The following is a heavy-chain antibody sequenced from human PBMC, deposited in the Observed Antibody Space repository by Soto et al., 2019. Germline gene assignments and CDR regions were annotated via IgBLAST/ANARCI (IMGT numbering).Heavy chain of an antibody. CDR1: GFTFSSYG. V-gene: IGHV3-33*08. Sequence: GGSLRLSCTASGFTFSSYGMHWVRQAPGKGLEWVAVIWYDGSNKYYADSVKGRFTISRDNSKNTLYLQMNSLRAEDTAVYYCARDPGYGSGSYSYYYYGMDGWGQGTTVTVSS. D-gene: IGHD3-10*01. CDR3: ARDPGYGSGSYSYYYYGMDG. CDR2: IWYDGSNK. J-gene: IGHJ6*02.